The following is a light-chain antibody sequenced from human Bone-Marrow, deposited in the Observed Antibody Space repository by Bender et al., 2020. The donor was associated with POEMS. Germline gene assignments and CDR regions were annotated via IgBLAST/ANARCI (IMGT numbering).Light chain of an antibody. CDR2: QDT. J-gene: IGLJ2*01. CDR1: DLGDKY. V-gene: IGLV3-1*01. Sequence: SYEVTQPPSVSVSPGQTASITCSGDDLGDKYVAWYQQKPGQSPVLVIYQDTKRPSGIPERFSGSNSGNTATLTISGTQAIDWAYYYCQGWDTYSGIFGGGTKLTVL. CDR3: QGWDTYSGI.